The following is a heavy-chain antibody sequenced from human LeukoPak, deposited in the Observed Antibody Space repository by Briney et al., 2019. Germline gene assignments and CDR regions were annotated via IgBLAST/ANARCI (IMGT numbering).Heavy chain of an antibody. J-gene: IGHJ3*02. D-gene: IGHD3-22*01. Sequence: SETLSLTCTVSGGSVSRGGYYWNWIRQHPGKGLEWIGHIFYSGSTYYNPSLKSRVSISVDTSKNQLSLKLSSVSAADTAVYYCARDWDYYDSRGAFDIWGQGTMVTVSS. CDR3: ARDWDYYDSRGAFDI. V-gene: IGHV4-31*03. CDR2: IFYSGST. CDR1: GGSVSRGGYY.